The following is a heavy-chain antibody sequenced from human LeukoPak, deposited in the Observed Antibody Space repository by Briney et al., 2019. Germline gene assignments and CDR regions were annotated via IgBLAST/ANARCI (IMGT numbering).Heavy chain of an antibody. CDR1: GFTFSSYA. J-gene: IGHJ5*02. CDR3: ARDLLMMERLRLGELDFDP. D-gene: IGHD3-16*01. Sequence: GGSLRLSCAASGFTFSSYAMHWVRQAPGKGLEWVAVISYDGSNKYYADSVKGRFTISRDNSKNTLYLQMNSLRAEDTAVYYCARDLLMMERLRLGELDFDPWGQGTLVTASS. V-gene: IGHV3-30-3*01. CDR2: ISYDGSNK.